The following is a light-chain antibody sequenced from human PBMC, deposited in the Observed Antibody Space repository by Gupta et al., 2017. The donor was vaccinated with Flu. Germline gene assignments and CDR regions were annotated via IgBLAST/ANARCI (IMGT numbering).Light chain of an antibody. Sequence: RATLSCRASQSVSNYLGWYQQKPGQAPRLLIYDASNRATGIPARFSGSGSGTDFTLTISSLEPEDFAVYYCQQRSSWPSITFGQGTRLEIK. CDR2: DAS. V-gene: IGKV3-11*01. CDR1: QSVSNY. J-gene: IGKJ5*01. CDR3: QQRSSWPSIT.